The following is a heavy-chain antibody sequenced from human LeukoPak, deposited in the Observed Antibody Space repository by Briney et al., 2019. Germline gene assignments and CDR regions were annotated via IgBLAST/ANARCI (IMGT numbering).Heavy chain of an antibody. CDR3: ASGRTGVVTTFDY. V-gene: IGHV4-39*01. J-gene: IGHJ4*02. Sequence: PSETPSLTCTVSGGSISSSSYYWGWIRQPPGKGLEWIGSIYYSGSTYYNPSLKSRVTISVDTSKNQFSLKLSSVTAADTAVYYCASGRTGVVTTFDYWGQGTLVTVSS. CDR2: IYYSGST. D-gene: IGHD3-3*01. CDR1: GGSISSSSYY.